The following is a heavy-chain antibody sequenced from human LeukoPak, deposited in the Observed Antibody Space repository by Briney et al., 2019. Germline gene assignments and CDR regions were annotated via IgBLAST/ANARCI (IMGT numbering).Heavy chain of an antibody. CDR1: GFIFPSYW. J-gene: IGHJ4*02. V-gene: IGHV5-51*01. Sequence: GESLKISCKGSGFIFPSYWIAWVRQMPGKGLEWMGIIYLSDSDTKYSPSLQGQVTFSADKSISTAYLQWSSLKASDTAMYYCARGRSGGSCYDYWGQGTLVTVSS. CDR2: IYLSDSDT. CDR3: ARGRSGGSCYDY. D-gene: IGHD2-15*01.